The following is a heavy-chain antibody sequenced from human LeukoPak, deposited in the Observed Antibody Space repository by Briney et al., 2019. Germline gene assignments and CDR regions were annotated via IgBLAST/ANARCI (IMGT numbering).Heavy chain of an antibody. CDR3: ARDPDSSWYFDY. J-gene: IGHJ4*02. D-gene: IGHD6-13*01. CDR1: GGSISSGGYY. CDR2: IYYSGST. Sequence: SETLSLTCTVSGGSISSGGYYWSWIRQHPGKGLEWIGYIYYSGSTYYNPSLKSRVTISVDTSKNQFSLKLSSVTAADTAVYYCARDPDSSWYFDYWGQGTLVTVSS. V-gene: IGHV4-31*03.